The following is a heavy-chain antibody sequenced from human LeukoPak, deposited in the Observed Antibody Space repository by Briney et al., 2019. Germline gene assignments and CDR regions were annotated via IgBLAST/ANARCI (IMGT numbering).Heavy chain of an antibody. CDR3: ARSCRDGYRDFDY. CDR1: GYSFTSYW. CDR2: IYTGDSDT. V-gene: IGHV5-51*01. Sequence: SGESLKISCKGSGYSFTSYWIGWVRQMPGKGLEWMGIIYTGDSDTRYSPSFQGQVTISADKSISTAYLQWSSLKASDTAMYYCARSCRDGYRDFDYWGQGTLVTVSS. J-gene: IGHJ4*02. D-gene: IGHD5-24*01.